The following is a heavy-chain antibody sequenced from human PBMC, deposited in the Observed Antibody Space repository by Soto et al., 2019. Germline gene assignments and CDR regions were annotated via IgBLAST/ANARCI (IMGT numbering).Heavy chain of an antibody. CDR3: AHRIAAPGRTLDY. D-gene: IGHD6-13*01. J-gene: IGHJ4*02. CDR2: IYWNDEA. Sequence: QITLKESGPTLVSPTQTLTLTCTVSGFSLSTDAVGVAWIRQPPGKALEWLALIYWNDEARYKSSLNNRLTITKDTSKSQVVLTMTDMAPLDTATYFCAHRIAAPGRTLDYWGQGILVTVSS. CDR1: GFSLSTDAVG. V-gene: IGHV2-5*01.